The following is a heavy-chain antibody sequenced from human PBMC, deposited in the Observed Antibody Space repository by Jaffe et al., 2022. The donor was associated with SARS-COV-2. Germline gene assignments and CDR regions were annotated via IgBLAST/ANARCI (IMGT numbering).Heavy chain of an antibody. CDR1: GFTFSSYW. J-gene: IGHJ5*02. V-gene: IGHV3-7*03. CDR3: ARLRWLQLPNWFDP. CDR2: IKQDGSEK. Sequence: EVQLVESGGGLVQPGGSLRLSCAASGFTFSSYWMSWVRQAPGKGLEWVANIKQDGSEKYYVDSVKGRFTISRDNAKNSLYLQMNSLRAEDTAVYYCARLRWLQLPNWFDPWGQGTLVTVSS. D-gene: IGHD5-12*01.